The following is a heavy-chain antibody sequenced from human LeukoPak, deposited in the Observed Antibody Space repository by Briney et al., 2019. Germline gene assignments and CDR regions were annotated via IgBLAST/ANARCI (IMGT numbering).Heavy chain of an antibody. CDR2: IFHNGIT. V-gene: IGHV4-38-2*01. Sequence: SETLSLTCAVSGFSISSGYFWAWIRQSPGKGLEWIGSIFHNGITYYNPPLKSRITISVDTSKNQFSLRLSSVTAADTAVYYCARRISTRRGETCSSTSCYFDYWGQGTLVTVSS. CDR1: GFSISSGYF. CDR3: ARRISTRRGETCSSTSCYFDY. J-gene: IGHJ4*02. D-gene: IGHD2-2*01.